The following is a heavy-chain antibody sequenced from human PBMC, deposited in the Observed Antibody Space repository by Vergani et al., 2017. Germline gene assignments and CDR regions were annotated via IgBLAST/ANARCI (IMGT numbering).Heavy chain of an antibody. J-gene: IGHJ6*03. V-gene: IGHV4-34*02. CDR3: ARQKDYYMDV. Sequence: QVQLQQWGAGLLKPSDTLSLTCAVYGGSFSGYYWSWIRQPPGKGLEWIGEITHTGSTSYNPSLKTRVTMSVDTSKNQFSLRLSSVTAADTAVYYCARQKDYYMDVWGKGATVTVS. CDR1: GGSFSGYY. CDR2: ITHTGST.